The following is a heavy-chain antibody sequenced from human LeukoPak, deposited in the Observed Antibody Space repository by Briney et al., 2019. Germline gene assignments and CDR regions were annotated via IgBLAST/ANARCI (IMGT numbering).Heavy chain of an antibody. D-gene: IGHD3-10*01. CDR3: ASGSGSYRTPYYYMDV. CDR2: IYSGGST. CDR1: GFTVSSNY. Sequence: GGSLRLSCAASGFTVSSNYMSWVRQAPGKGVEWVSVIYSGGSTYYADSVKGRFTISRANSKNPLYLQMNSLRAEDTAVYYCASGSGSYRTPYYYMDVWGTGTTVTVSS. V-gene: IGHV3-53*01. J-gene: IGHJ6*03.